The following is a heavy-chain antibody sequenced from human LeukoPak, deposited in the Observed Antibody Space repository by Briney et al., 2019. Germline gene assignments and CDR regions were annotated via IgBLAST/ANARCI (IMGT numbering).Heavy chain of an antibody. D-gene: IGHD2-15*01. CDR2: IKSDGGT. CDR1: GFTFSNYW. Sequence: GGSLRLSCAASGFTFSNYWMNWVRQAPGKGLVWVSRIKSDGGTSYADSVKGRFTISRDNAKNTLYLQMNSLRAEDTAVYYCARDQMYCSGGYCYFHYWGQGTLVTVSS. CDR3: ARDQMYCSGGYCYFHY. J-gene: IGHJ4*02. V-gene: IGHV3-74*01.